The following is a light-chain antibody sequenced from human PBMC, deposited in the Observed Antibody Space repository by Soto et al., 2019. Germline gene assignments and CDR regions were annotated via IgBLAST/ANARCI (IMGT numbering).Light chain of an antibody. CDR2: KAS. V-gene: IGKV1-5*03. CDR3: QQYNSS. J-gene: IGKJ2*01. Sequence: DTQMTQSPSTLSASVGDRVTITCRASQSISNWLAWYQQKPGKAPKLLIYKASNLESGVPSRFSGSGSGTEFTLTISSLQPDDFATYYCQQYNSSFGQGTKVDIK. CDR1: QSISNW.